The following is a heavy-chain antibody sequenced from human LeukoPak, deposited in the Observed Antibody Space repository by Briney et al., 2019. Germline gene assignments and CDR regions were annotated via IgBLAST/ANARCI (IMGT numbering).Heavy chain of an antibody. CDR2: IFSSSTYI. V-gene: IGHV3-21*04. D-gene: IGHD3-3*01. Sequence: PGGSLRLSCAASGFAFNTYSMNWVRQAPGKGLEWVSFIFSSSTYIYYTESVKGRFTISRDNAKNTLYLKMNSLRAEDTAIYYCARDERLLSFLKWGQGTLVTVSS. CDR1: GFAFNTYS. CDR3: ARDERLLSFLK. J-gene: IGHJ4*02.